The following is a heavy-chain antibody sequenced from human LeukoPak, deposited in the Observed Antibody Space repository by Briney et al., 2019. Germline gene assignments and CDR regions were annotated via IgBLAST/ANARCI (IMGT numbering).Heavy chain of an antibody. CDR3: AKVSMWRLTHGPFDY. D-gene: IGHD2-21*01. J-gene: IGHJ4*02. CDR2: ISWNSGSI. V-gene: IGHV3-9*01. CDR1: GFTFDDYA. Sequence: KTGGSLRLSCAASGFTFDDYAMHWVRQAPGKGLEWVSGISWNSGSIGYADSVEGRFTISRDNAKNSLYLQMNSLRAEDTALYYCAKVSMWRLTHGPFDYWGQGALVTVSS.